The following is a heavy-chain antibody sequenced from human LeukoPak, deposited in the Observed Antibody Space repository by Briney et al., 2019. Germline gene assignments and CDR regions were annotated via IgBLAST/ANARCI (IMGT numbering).Heavy chain of an antibody. CDR3: ARDCSSTSCYNDAFDI. V-gene: IGHV4-4*07. CDR2: IYTSGST. D-gene: IGHD2-2*02. CDR1: GGSISSYY. J-gene: IGHJ3*02. Sequence: SETLFLTCTVSGGSISSYYWSWIRQPAGKGLEWIGRIYTSGSTNYNPSLKSRVTMSVDTSKNQFSPKLSSVTAADTAVYYCARDCSSTSCYNDAFDIWGQGTMVTVSS.